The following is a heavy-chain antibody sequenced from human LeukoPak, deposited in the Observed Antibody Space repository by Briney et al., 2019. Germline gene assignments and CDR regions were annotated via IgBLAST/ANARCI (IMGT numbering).Heavy chain of an antibody. CDR3: ARVRVPGGYDSSGSFDY. V-gene: IGHV1-46*01. Sequence: GASVKVSCKASGYTFTSYYMHWVRQAPGQGLEWMGIINPSGGSTSYAQKFQGRVTMTRYTSTSTVYMELSSLRSEDTAVYYCARVRVPGGYDSSGSFDYWGQGTLVTVSS. D-gene: IGHD3-22*01. J-gene: IGHJ4*02. CDR2: INPSGGST. CDR1: GYTFTSYY.